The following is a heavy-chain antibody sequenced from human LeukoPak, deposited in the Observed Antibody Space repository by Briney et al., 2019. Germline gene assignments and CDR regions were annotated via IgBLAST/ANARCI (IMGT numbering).Heavy chain of an antibody. CDR1: GYTFTSYY. CDR2: INPSGGDT. J-gene: IGHJ4*02. CDR3: AREVMDNLRFDY. V-gene: IGHV1-46*01. D-gene: IGHD1-14*01. Sequence: VASVKVSCKASGYTFTSYYMHWVRQAPGQGLEWMGIINPSGGDTSYAQKFQRRLTMTRDTSTNTVYMELTSLRSEDTAVYYCAREVMDNLRFDYWGQGTLVTVSS.